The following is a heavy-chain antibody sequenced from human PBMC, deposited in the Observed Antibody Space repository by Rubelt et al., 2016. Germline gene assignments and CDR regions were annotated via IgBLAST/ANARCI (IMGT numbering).Heavy chain of an antibody. CDR2: IYYTEST. J-gene: IGHJ2*01. CDR3: ARLRSTYWYFDL. D-gene: IGHD2-2*01. Sequence: QLQLQESSPGLVKPPETLSLTCSVSGGSISSSSYYWGWIRQPPGKGLEWIGSIYYTESTYYNPSLKSRVTISVDTSKNQVSLKRSSLTSESAAVHYCARLRSTYWYFDLWGRGTLVTVSS. V-gene: IGHV4-39*01. CDR1: GGSISSSSYY.